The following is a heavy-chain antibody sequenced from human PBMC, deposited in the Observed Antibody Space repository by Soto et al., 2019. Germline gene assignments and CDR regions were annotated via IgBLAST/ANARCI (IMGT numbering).Heavy chain of an antibody. CDR1: GYSFDIDG. J-gene: IGHJ4*02. CDR3: ARDAATVASYYSDL. D-gene: IGHD6-19*01. Sequence: QVQLVQSGPEMRKPGDSVKVSCKASGYSFDIDGMTWVRQAPGQGLEWMGWIGTYNGNSDYAQKFQGRVTLTRDTSTTTAYMDLRSLRSDDTAVYFCARDAATVASYYSDLWGQGTLFTVSS. CDR2: IGTYNGNS. V-gene: IGHV1-18*01.